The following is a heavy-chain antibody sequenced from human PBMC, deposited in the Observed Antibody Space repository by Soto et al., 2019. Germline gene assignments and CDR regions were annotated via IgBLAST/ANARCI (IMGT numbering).Heavy chain of an antibody. Sequence: SETLSLTCTVSGGSISSYYWSWIRQPPGKGLEWIGYIYYSGSTNYNPSLKSRVTISVDTSKNQFPLKLSSVTAADTAVYYCARDRGSSWAYYYYYMDVWGKGTTVTVSS. CDR1: GGSISSYY. V-gene: IGHV4-59*01. D-gene: IGHD6-13*01. CDR3: ARDRGSSWAYYYYYMDV. J-gene: IGHJ6*03. CDR2: IYYSGST.